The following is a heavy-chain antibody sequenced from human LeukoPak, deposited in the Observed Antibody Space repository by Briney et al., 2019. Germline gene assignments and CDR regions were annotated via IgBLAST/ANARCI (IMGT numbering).Heavy chain of an antibody. Sequence: SETLSLTCTVSGGSISSYYWSWIRQPPGKGLEWIGYIYYSGSTNYNPSLKSRVTISVDTSKNQFSLKLSSVTAADTAVYYCARGGDWYQLLLYPWFDPWGQGTLVTVSS. CDR1: GGSISSYY. V-gene: IGHV4-59*01. J-gene: IGHJ5*02. CDR3: ARGGDWYQLLLYPWFDP. CDR2: IYYSGST. D-gene: IGHD2-2*01.